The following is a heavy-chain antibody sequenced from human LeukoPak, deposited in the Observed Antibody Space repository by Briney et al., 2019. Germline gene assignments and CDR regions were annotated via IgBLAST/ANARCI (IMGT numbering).Heavy chain of an antibody. V-gene: IGHV4-39*07. CDR1: GGSISSSSYY. Sequence: SETLSLTCTVSGGSISSSSYYWGWIRQPPGKGLEWIGSIYYSGSTYYNPSLKSRVTISVDTSKNQFSLKLSSVTAADTAVYYCARPSRKFNYYGSGGEYFDYWGQGTLVTVSS. CDR3: ARPSRKFNYYGSGGEYFDY. D-gene: IGHD3-10*01. J-gene: IGHJ4*02. CDR2: IYYSGST.